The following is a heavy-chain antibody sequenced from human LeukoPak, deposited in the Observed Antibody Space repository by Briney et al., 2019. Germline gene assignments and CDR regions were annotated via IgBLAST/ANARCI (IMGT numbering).Heavy chain of an antibody. D-gene: IGHD5-18*01. CDR1: GFTFSNYA. V-gene: IGHV3-23*01. J-gene: IGHJ4*02. CDR3: AKAGIQLWFSELDY. CDR2: ISGSGGST. Sequence: GGSLRLSCAASGFTFSNYAMSWIRQAPGKGLEWVSAISGSGGSTYYADSVKGRFTISRDNSKNTLYLQMNSLRAEDTAVYYCAKAGIQLWFSELDYWGQGTLVTVSS.